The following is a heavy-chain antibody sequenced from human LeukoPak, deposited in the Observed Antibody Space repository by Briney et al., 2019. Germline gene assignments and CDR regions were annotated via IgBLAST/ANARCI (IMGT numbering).Heavy chain of an antibody. V-gene: IGHV5-51*01. CDR3: ARLFDSSGYSNPRGSFDV. CDR1: GYSFINYW. J-gene: IGHJ3*01. CDR2: IYPGDADT. D-gene: IGHD3-22*01. Sequence: GESLKISCKVSGYSFINYWIGWVRQMPGKGLECMGIIYPGDADTRYSPSFEGQVTISADKSISTAYLQWNNLKASDTAIYYCARLFDSSGYSNPRGSFDVWGQGTMLSVSS.